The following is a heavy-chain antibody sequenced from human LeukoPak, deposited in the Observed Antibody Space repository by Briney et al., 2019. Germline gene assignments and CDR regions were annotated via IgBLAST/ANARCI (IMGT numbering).Heavy chain of an antibody. D-gene: IGHD6-19*01. J-gene: IGHJ4*02. Sequence: SETLSLTCAVSGGSFFGYHWNWIRQVPGKGLEWIGEINHRGITNYNPSLKSRVTISVDTSKNQFSLNLSSVTAADTAVYYCARDRIRSGWDTFGYWGQGTLVTVSS. V-gene: IGHV4-34*01. CDR1: GGSFFGYH. CDR2: INHRGIT. CDR3: ARDRIRSGWDTFGY.